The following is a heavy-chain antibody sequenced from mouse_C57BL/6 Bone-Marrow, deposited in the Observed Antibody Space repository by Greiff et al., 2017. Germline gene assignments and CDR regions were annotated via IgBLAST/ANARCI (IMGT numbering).Heavy chain of an antibody. V-gene: IGHV1-63*01. CDR3: ARYYCGSSYGYAMDY. Sequence: QVQLQQSGAELVRPGTSVKMSCKASGYTFTNYWIGWAKQRPGHGLEWIGDIYPGGGYTNYNEKFKGKATLTADKSSSTAYMQFSSLTSEDSAIYYCARYYCGSSYGYAMDYWGQGTSVTVSS. CDR2: IYPGGGYT. CDR1: GYTFTNYW. J-gene: IGHJ4*01. D-gene: IGHD1-1*01.